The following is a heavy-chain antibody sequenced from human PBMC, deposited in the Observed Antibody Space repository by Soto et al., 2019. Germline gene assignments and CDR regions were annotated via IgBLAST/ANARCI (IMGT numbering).Heavy chain of an antibody. CDR3: ARELAAAGRGGDYFDY. Sequence: PSETLSLTCTVSGGSVSSGSYYWSWIRQPPGKGLEWIGYIYYSGSTNYNPSLRSRVTISVDTSKNQFSLKLSSVTAADTAVYYCARELAAAGRGGDYFDYWGQGTLVTVSS. D-gene: IGHD6-13*01. CDR2: IYYSGST. V-gene: IGHV4-61*01. CDR1: GGSVSSGSYY. J-gene: IGHJ4*02.